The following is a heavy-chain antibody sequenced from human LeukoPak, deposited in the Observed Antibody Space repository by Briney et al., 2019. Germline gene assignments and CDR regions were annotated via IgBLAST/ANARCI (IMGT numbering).Heavy chain of an antibody. CDR2: VRSKAYGGTT. D-gene: IGHD4-17*01. Sequence: PGRSLRLSCTASGFTFCDYAMSSVRQAPGKGLEWGSFVRSKAYGGTTEYAASVKGTFTISRDDSKSIAYLQMNSLKAEDTAVYYCASDPKYGDLDYWGRGTLVTVSS. CDR1: GFTFCDYA. V-gene: IGHV3-49*04. J-gene: IGHJ4*02. CDR3: ASDPKYGDLDY.